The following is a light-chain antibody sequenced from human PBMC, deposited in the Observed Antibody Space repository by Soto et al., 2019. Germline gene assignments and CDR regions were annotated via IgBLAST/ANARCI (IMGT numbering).Light chain of an antibody. CDR3: LQYGTSPFT. Sequence: EIVLTQSPGTVSLSQGERATLSCRASRTVSSRNLAWYQQKPGQAPRLLIYGASSRATGIPDRFSGSESGTDFTLTISRLEPEDFAVYYCLQYGTSPFTFGPGTTVYIK. V-gene: IGKV3-20*01. CDR2: GAS. CDR1: RTVSSRN. J-gene: IGKJ3*01.